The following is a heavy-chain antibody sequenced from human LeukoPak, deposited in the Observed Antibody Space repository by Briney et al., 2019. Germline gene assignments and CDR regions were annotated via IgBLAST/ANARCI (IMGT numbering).Heavy chain of an antibody. V-gene: IGHV3-7*01. CDR2: IKQDGSDK. D-gene: IGHD1-26*01. J-gene: IGHJ3*02. Sequence: GGSLRLSCGASGFTFSNYWMSWVRQAPGKGPEWVANIKQDGSDKYYVDSMRGRFTISRDNAKNSLYLQLNSLRAEDTAVYYCARESGGDMGEAFDIWGQGTMVTVSS. CDR1: GFTFSNYW. CDR3: ARESGGDMGEAFDI.